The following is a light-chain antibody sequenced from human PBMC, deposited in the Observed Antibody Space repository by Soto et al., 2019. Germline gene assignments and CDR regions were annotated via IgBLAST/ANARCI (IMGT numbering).Light chain of an antibody. J-gene: IGKJ1*01. CDR1: QSISSW. V-gene: IGKV1-5*03. Sequence: DIQMTQSPSTLSASVGDRVTITCRASQSISSWLAWYQQKPGTAPKLLIYKASTLQSGFPSRFSGSGSGTDFTLTICSLQPDDSATYYCQQYNDNWTFGQGTKV. CDR2: KAS. CDR3: QQYNDNWT.